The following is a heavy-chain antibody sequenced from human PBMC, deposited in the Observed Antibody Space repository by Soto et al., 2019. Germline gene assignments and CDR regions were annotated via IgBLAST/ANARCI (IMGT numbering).Heavy chain of an antibody. Sequence: QVQLVESGGGVVQPGRSLRLSCAASGFTFSSYAMHWVRQAPGTGLEWVAVISYDGSNKYYADSVKGRYTISRDNSKNTLYLPKNSLTAEDTAMYYCARTTVGGDYFDCWGHGTLVTVSA. CDR2: ISYDGSNK. J-gene: IGHJ4*01. D-gene: IGHD4-17*01. V-gene: IGHV3-30-3*01. CDR1: GFTFSSYA. CDR3: ARTTVGGDYFDC.